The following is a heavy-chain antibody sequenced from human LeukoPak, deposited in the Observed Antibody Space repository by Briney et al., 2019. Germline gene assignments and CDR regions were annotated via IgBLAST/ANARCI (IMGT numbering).Heavy chain of an antibody. J-gene: IGHJ5*02. CDR2: INTGNGNT. D-gene: IGHD2-21*01. Sequence: AASVEVSCKASGYTFTNYALHWVRQAPGQTLEWLGWINTGNGNTRYSQKFQGRVTITRDTSASTAYVELSSLRSEDTAVYYCARDCTEVPWGQGTLVTVSS. CDR3: ARDCTEVP. V-gene: IGHV1-3*04. CDR1: GYTFTNYA.